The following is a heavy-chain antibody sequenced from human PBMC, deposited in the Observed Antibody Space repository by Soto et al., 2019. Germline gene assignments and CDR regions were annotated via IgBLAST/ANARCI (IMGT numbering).Heavy chain of an antibody. CDR1: DGSISSSSYY. J-gene: IGHJ4*02. Sequence: PSETLSLTCTVSDGSISSSSYYWGWIRQPPGQGLEWIVSMSYSGTTYYNPSLKSRVSISIDTSKIQFSLKLSSVTAADTAVYYCARHLRSSGWYGIDYWGQGTLVTSPQ. CDR3: ARHLRSSGWYGIDY. D-gene: IGHD6-19*01. V-gene: IGHV4-39*01. CDR2: MSYSGTT.